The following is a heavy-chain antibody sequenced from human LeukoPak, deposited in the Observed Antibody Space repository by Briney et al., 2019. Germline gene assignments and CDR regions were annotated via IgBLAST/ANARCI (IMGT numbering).Heavy chain of an antibody. CDR3: ARYATVTSNYDY. Sequence: TASETLSLXCAVYGGSFSGYYWSWIRQPPGKGLEWVGEINHSGSTNYNPSLKSRVTISVDTSKNQFSLKLSSVTAADTAVYYCARYATVTSNYDYWGQGTLVTVSS. D-gene: IGHD4-17*01. CDR1: GGSFSGYY. V-gene: IGHV4-34*01. CDR2: INHSGST. J-gene: IGHJ4*02.